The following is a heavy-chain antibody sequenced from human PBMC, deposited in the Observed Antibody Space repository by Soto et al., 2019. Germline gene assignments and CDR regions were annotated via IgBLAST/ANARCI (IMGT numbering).Heavy chain of an antibody. CDR1: GGSFSGYY. Sequence: QVQLQQWGAGLLKPSETLSLTCAVYGGSFSGYYWSWIRQPPGKGREWIGEINHSGSTNYNPSLKSRVTISVDTSKNQFSLKLSSVTAADTAVYYCARGPHYCSGGSCYSLFWFDPWGQGTLVTVSS. V-gene: IGHV4-34*01. J-gene: IGHJ5*02. D-gene: IGHD2-15*01. CDR2: INHSGST. CDR3: ARGPHYCSGGSCYSLFWFDP.